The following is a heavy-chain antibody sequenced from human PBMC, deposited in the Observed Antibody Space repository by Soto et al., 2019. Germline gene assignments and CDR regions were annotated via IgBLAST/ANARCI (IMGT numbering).Heavy chain of an antibody. CDR1: GFTFSDYA. CDR2: IWHDGTNK. CDR3: NRPDIFVTTFDY. Sequence: GSSLRLSCAASGFTFSDYAMHWVRQAPGKGLEWVAFIWHDGTNKYYADSVKGRFTISRDNSKNTLFLQMNSLRPEDTAVYYCNRPDIFVTTFDYWGQGTLVTVSS. D-gene: IGHD4-17*01. J-gene: IGHJ4*02. V-gene: IGHV3-33*01.